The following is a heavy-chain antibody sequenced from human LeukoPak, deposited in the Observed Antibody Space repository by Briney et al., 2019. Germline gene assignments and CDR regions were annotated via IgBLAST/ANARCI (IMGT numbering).Heavy chain of an antibody. CDR1: GYTITSYY. V-gene: IGHV1-46*01. Sequence: ASVKVSCKASGYTITSYYMHWVRQAPGQGLEWMAIINPSGGSTSYAQKFQGRVTMTRDTSTSTVYMELSSLRSEDTAVYYCARSKRADGSGYYSFDYWGQRTLVTVSS. CDR3: ARSKRADGSGYYSFDY. CDR2: INPSGGST. J-gene: IGHJ4*02. D-gene: IGHD3-22*01.